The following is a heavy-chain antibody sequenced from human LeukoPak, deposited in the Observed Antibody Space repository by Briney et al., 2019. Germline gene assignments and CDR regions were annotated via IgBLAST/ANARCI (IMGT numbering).Heavy chain of an antibody. CDR2: ISGSGGST. J-gene: IGHJ4*02. D-gene: IGHD3-16*02. V-gene: IGHV3-23*01. CDR1: GFTFSSYA. Sequence: GGSLRLSCAASGFTFSSYAMSWVRQAAGKGLEWVSAISGSGGSTYYADSVKGRFTISRDNSKNTLNLQMNSLRAEGTAVYNCAKASVAPGTGVIVPDYWGQGTLVTVSS. CDR3: AKASVAPGTGVIVPDY.